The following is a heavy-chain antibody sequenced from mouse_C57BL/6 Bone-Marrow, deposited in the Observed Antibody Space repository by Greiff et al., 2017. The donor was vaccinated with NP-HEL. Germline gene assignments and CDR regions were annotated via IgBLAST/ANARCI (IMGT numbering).Heavy chain of an antibody. CDR2: IHPNSGST. V-gene: IGHV1-64*01. J-gene: IGHJ1*03. CDR3: ARSLYYYGSSYGYFDV. CDR1: GYTFTSYW. Sequence: QVQLQQPGAELVKPGASVKLSCKASGYTFTSYWMHWVKQRPGQGLEWIGMIHPNSGSTNYNEKFKSKATLTVDNSSSTAYMQLSSLTSEDSAVYYCARSLYYYGSSYGYFDVWGTGTTVTVSS. D-gene: IGHD1-1*01.